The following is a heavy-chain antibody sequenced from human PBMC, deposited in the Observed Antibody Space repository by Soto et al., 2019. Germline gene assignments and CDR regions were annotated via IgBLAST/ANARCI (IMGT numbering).Heavy chain of an antibody. J-gene: IGHJ6*03. V-gene: IGHV3-33*01. CDR1: GFTFSSYG. D-gene: IGHD6-19*01. CDR2: IWYDGSNK. Sequence: QVQLVESGGGVVQPGRSLRLSCAASGFTFSSYGMHWVRQAPGKGLEWVAVIWYDGSNKYYADSVKGRFTISRDNSKNTLYLQMNSLRAEDTAVYYCARDGTLTVAGTYYYYYYMDVWGKGTTVTVSS. CDR3: ARDGTLTVAGTYYYYYYMDV.